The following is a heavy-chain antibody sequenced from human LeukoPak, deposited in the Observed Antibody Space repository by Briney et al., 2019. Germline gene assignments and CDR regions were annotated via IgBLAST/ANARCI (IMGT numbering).Heavy chain of an antibody. CDR2: IHTSGST. Sequence: PSETLSLTCTVSGGSISSGSYCWSWLRQPAGKGLEWIVRIHTSGSTNYNPSLKSRVTMSVDTSKNQFSLKLSSVTAADTAVYYCARDQYYYDSSGYYRFDYWGQGTLVTVSS. V-gene: IGHV4-61*02. CDR1: GGSISSGSYC. D-gene: IGHD3-22*01. J-gene: IGHJ4*02. CDR3: ARDQYYYDSSGYYRFDY.